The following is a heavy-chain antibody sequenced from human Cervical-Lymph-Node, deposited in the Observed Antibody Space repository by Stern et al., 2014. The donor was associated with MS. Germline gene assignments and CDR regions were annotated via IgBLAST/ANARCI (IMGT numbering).Heavy chain of an antibody. V-gene: IGHV1-8*01. CDR1: GYTFTNYD. J-gene: IGHJ4*02. CDR3: TTSQGAL. Sequence: QVQLVQSGAEVRKPGASVKVSCKASGYTFTNYDINWVRQATGQGLEWVGWINPNSGNAGSAQKFQGRVTITTNTSITTAYMDLSSLRSEDTAIYYCTTSQGALWGQGTLITVSS. D-gene: IGHD3-16*01. CDR2: INPNSGNA.